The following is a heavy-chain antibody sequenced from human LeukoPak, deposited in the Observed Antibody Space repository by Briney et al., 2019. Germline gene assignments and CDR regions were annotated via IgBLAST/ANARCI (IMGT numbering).Heavy chain of an antibody. CDR2: IYPGDSDT. CDR1: GYSFTSYW. V-gene: IGHV5-51*01. J-gene: IGHJ3*02. Sequence: GESLKISCKGSGYSFTSYWIGWVRQMPGKGLEWMGIIYPGDSDTRYSPSFQGQVTISADKSISTAYLQWSSLKASDTAMYYCARQMVGWLRSPLHPPDAFDIWGQGTMVTVSS. D-gene: IGHD5-12*01. CDR3: ARQMVGWLRSPLHPPDAFDI.